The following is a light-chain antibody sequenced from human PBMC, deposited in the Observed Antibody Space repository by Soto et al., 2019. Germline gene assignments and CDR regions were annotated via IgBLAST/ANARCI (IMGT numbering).Light chain of an antibody. Sequence: DIQMTQSPSSLSASVGDRVTITCGASQSISMYLNWYQQKPGKAPKLLIYAASSLQSGVPSRCSGSGSGTDFTLTISSLQPEDFATYSCQQSYSTPVTFGQGTKLEIK. CDR1: QSISMY. V-gene: IGKV1-39*01. CDR2: AAS. CDR3: QQSYSTPVT. J-gene: IGKJ2*01.